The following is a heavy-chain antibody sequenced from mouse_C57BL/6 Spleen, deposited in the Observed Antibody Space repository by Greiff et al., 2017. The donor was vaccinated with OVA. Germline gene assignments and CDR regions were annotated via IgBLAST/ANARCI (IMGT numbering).Heavy chain of an antibody. CDR1: GYAFSSSW. D-gene: IGHD3-2*02. J-gene: IGHJ2*01. CDR2: IYPGDGDT. Sequence: QVQLKESVPELVKPGASVKISCKASGYAFSSSWMNWVKQRPGKGLEWIGRIYPGDGDTNYNGKFKGKATLTADKSSSTAYMQLSSLTSEDSAVYFCARGDSSGSFDYWGQGTTLTVSS. CDR3: ARGDSSGSFDY. V-gene: IGHV1-82*01.